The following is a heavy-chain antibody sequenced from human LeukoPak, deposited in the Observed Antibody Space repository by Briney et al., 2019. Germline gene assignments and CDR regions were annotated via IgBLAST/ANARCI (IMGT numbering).Heavy chain of an antibody. CDR2: IKSKSDGGTT. J-gene: IGHJ4*02. D-gene: IGHD6-19*01. Sequence: GGSLRLSCAASGFSFANAWMTWVRQAPGKGLEWGGRIKSKSDGGTTDYAASVKGRFAISRDDSKNTLDLQMNSLNTEDTAVYYCTTDPYSNGWSNWGQGTLVTVSS. CDR3: TTDPYSNGWSN. CDR1: GFSFANAW. V-gene: IGHV3-15*01.